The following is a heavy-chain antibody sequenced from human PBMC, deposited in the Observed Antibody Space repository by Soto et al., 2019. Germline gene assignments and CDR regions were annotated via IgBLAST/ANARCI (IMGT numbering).Heavy chain of an antibody. CDR1: GFSFSDFS. CDR2: IGSTGLTI. D-gene: IGHD2-15*01. Sequence: GGSLRLSCAASGFSFSDFSRNWVRRAPGKGLEWVSYIGSTGLTIFYADSVKGRFTISRDNAQSSLYLQMNSLRDDDTAVYYCARKLTGSGLNVFDYWGQGTLVTVSS. J-gene: IGHJ4*02. V-gene: IGHV3-48*02. CDR3: ARKLTGSGLNVFDY.